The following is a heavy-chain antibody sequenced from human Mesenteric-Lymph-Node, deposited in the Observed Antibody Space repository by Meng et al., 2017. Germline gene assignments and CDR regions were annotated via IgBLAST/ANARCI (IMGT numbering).Heavy chain of an antibody. V-gene: IGHV1-46*01. Sequence: ASVKVSCKASGYTFTSYYMHWVRQAPGQGLEWMGIINPSGGSTSYAQKFQGRVTMTRDTSTSTVYMELSSLRSEDTAVYYCARARDRMYYDILTGEGANYYYGMDVWGQGTTVTVSS. J-gene: IGHJ6*02. D-gene: IGHD3-9*01. CDR1: GYTFTSYY. CDR2: INPSGGST. CDR3: ARARDRMYYDILTGEGANYYYGMDV.